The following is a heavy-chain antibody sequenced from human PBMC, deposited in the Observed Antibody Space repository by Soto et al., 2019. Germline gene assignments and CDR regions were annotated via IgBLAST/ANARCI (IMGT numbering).Heavy chain of an antibody. V-gene: IGHV4-30-2*01. CDR3: ASYGGNSPFDS. J-gene: IGHJ4*02. CDR1: GGSISSGGYS. CDR2: IYHSGST. D-gene: IGHD4-17*01. Sequence: QLQLQESGSGLVKPSQTLSLTCAVSGGSISSGGYSWSWIRQPPGKGLEWIGYIYHSGSTYYNPSRKSRVTISVDRSKNQFSLKLSSVTAADTAVYYCASYGGNSPFDSWGQGTLVTVSS.